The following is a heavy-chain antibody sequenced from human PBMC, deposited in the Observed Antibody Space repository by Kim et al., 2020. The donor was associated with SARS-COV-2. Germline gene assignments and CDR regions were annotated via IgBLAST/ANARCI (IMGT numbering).Heavy chain of an antibody. Sequence: GGSLRLSCAASGFTFSSYWMHWVRQAPGKGLVWVSRINSDGSSTSYADSVKGRFTISRDNAKNTLYLQMNSLRAEDTAVYYCARDNERYFDWLFPDERNYYYYYSGMDVWGQGTTVTVSS. CDR3: ARDNERYFDWLFPDERNYYYYYSGMDV. J-gene: IGHJ6*02. CDR1: GFTFSSYW. CDR2: INSDGSST. D-gene: IGHD3-9*01. V-gene: IGHV3-74*01.